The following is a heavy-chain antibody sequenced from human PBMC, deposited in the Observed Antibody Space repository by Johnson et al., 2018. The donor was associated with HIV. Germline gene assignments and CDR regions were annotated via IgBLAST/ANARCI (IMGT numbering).Heavy chain of an antibody. CDR2: ISYDGSNK. D-gene: IGHD5-18*01. J-gene: IGHJ3*02. CDR1: GFTFSSYA. CDR3: ANSRGYGDAFDI. Sequence: VQLLESGGGLVQPGRSLRLSCAASGFTFSSYAIHWVRQAPGKGLEWVAVISYDGSNKYYADSVKGRFTISRDNSKNTLYLQMNSLRAEDTAVYYCANSRGYGDAFDIWGQGTMVTVSS. V-gene: IGHV3-30-3*01.